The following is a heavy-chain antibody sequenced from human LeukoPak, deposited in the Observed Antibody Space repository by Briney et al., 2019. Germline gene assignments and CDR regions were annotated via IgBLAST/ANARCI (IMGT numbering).Heavy chain of an antibody. CDR1: GYTFTGYY. D-gene: IGHD2-15*01. Sequence: GASVKVSCKASGYTFTGYYMHWVRQAPGQGLEWMGWINPNSGGTNYAQKFQGRVTMTRDTSISTAYMELSRLRSDDTAVYYCARDLALPPRSIVVVVAAEPIYYFDYWGQGTLVTVSS. CDR2: INPNSGGT. J-gene: IGHJ4*02. V-gene: IGHV1-2*02. CDR3: ARDLALPPRSIVVVVAAEPIYYFDY.